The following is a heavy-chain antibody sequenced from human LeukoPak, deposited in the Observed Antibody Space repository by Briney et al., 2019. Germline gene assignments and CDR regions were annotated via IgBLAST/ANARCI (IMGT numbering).Heavy chain of an antibody. Sequence: PSETLSLTCTVSGGSISSYYWSWIRQPPGKGLEWIGYIYYSGSTNYNPSLKSRVTISVDTSKNQFSLKLSSVTAADTAVYYCASQRYYYDSSGYYYDFDYWGQGTLVTVSS. V-gene: IGHV4-59*08. CDR3: ASQRYYYDSSGYYYDFDY. J-gene: IGHJ4*02. CDR1: GGSISSYY. CDR2: IYYSGST. D-gene: IGHD3-22*01.